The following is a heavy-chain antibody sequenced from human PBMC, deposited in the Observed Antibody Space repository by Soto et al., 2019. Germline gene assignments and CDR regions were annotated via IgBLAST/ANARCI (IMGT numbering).Heavy chain of an antibody. CDR2: INPGGTIT. J-gene: IGHJ4*02. Sequence: EEHLVESGGGLVQPGGSLRLSCAASGFTVSSYWMHWVRQAPGKGLVWVSRINPGGTITDYADSVKGRFTISRDNAKNTVYLQVNSLRGDDTAEYFCARVPIGKYGVWNYWGQGTLVTVSS. D-gene: IGHD2-8*01. CDR1: GFTVSSYW. V-gene: IGHV3-74*01. CDR3: ARVPIGKYGVWNY.